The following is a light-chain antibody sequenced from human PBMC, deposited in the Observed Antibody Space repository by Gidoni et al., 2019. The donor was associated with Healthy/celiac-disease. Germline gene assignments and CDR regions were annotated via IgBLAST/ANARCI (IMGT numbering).Light chain of an antibody. V-gene: IGKV1-5*03. J-gene: IGKJ2*01. CDR1: QRISIW. CDR3: QQYNSYPYT. CDR2: KAS. Sequence: SASVGDRVTITCRASQRISIWLAWYQQKPGKAPKLLFYKASSFESGVPSRFSGSGSGTEFTLTISSLQPDDFATYYCQQYNSYPYTFGHGTKLEIK.